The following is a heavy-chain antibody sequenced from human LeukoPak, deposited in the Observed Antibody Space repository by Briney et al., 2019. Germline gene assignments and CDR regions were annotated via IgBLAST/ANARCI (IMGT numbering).Heavy chain of an antibody. Sequence: SVKVSCKASGDTFNTYGISWVRQAPGQGLEWMGGIIPILGTANNAQKFQGRVTITADESTSTVYMELSSLRSDDTAVYYCARVPLASYDILTGYYLPDYWGQGTLVTVSS. CDR3: ARVPLASYDILTGYYLPDY. D-gene: IGHD3-9*01. CDR2: IIPILGTA. V-gene: IGHV1-69*13. CDR1: GDTFNTYG. J-gene: IGHJ4*02.